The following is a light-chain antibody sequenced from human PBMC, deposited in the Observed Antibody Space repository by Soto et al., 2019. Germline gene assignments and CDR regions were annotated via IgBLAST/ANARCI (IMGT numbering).Light chain of an antibody. V-gene: IGLV9-49*01. CDR3: GADHGSGSNFALV. Sequence: QSVLTQPPSASASLGASLTLTCTLSSGYSNYKVDWYQQRPGKGPRFVMRVGTGGIVGSKGDGIPDRFSVLGSGLNRYLTIKNIQEEDESDYHCGADHGSGSNFALVFGGGTKVTVL. J-gene: IGLJ2*01. CDR2: VGTGGIVG. CDR1: SGYSNYK.